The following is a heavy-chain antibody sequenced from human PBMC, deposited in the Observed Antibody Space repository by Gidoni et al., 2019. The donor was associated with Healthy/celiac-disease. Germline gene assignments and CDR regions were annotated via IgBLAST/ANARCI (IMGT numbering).Heavy chain of an antibody. D-gene: IGHD1-26*01. CDR2: IYYSGST. CDR3: ARQRGWEDAFDI. Sequence: QVQLQESGPGLVKPSETLSLTCTVPGGSISSYYWSWIRQPPGKGLEWIGYIYYSGSTNYNPSLKSRVTISVDTSKNQFSLKLSSVTAADTAVYYCARQRGWEDAFDIWGQGTMVTVSS. V-gene: IGHV4-59*08. J-gene: IGHJ3*02. CDR1: GGSISSYY.